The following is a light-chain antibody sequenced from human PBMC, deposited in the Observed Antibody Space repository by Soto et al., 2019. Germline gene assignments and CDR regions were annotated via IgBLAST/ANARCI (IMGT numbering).Light chain of an antibody. CDR3: QQLNSYPIT. CDR1: QGIRSY. CDR2: AAS. Sequence: GDRVTISCRASQGIRSYLAWYQQKPGKAPKLLIYAASTLHSGVPSRFSGSGSGTEFTLTTSSLQPEDFATYYCQQLNSYPITFGQGTRLEIK. J-gene: IGKJ5*01. V-gene: IGKV1-9*01.